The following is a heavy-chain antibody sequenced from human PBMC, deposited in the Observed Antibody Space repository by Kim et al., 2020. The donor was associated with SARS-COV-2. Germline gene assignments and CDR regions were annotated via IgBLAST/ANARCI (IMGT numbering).Heavy chain of an antibody. Sequence: LKSRVTRSVDTSKNQFSLKLSAVTAADTAVYYCARDRRYYDSSGYSVFDYWGQGTLVTVSS. J-gene: IGHJ4*02. CDR3: ARDRRYYDSSGYSVFDY. D-gene: IGHD3-22*01. V-gene: IGHV4-31*02.